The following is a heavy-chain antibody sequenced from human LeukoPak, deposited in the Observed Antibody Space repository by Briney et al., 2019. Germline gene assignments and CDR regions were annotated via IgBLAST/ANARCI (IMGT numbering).Heavy chain of an antibody. D-gene: IGHD4-17*01. CDR1: GYTFINFG. Sequence: ASVNVFCTASGYTFINFGIYWVRQAPGQGLEWMGWISAYNGNTKYAQQFQGRVTMTTDTSTSTAYMELRSLRSGDTAVYYCARAHYGDPPGDYWGQGTLVTVSS. CDR3: ARAHYGDPPGDY. J-gene: IGHJ4*02. V-gene: IGHV1-18*01. CDR2: ISAYNGNT.